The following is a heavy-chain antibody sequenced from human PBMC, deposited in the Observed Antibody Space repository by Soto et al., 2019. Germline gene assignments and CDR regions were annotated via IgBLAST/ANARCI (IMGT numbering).Heavy chain of an antibody. J-gene: IGHJ4*02. CDR3: ARGGGVRGVFVY. V-gene: IGHV4-34*01. CDR2: INHSGST. Sequence: QVQLQQWDAGLLKPSETLSLTCAVYGGTFSGYYWSWIRQPPGKGLEWIGEINHSGSTNYNPSLKSRVTISVDTSKNQFSLKLSSVTAADTAVYYCARGGGVRGVFVYWGQGTLVTVSS. CDR1: GGTFSGYY. D-gene: IGHD3-10*01.